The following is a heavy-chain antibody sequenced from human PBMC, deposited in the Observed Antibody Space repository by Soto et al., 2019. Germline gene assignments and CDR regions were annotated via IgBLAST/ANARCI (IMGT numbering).Heavy chain of an antibody. Sequence: GGSLRLSCEASGFQFNAYGMHWVRQAPGNGLEWVAVISFDGSNQYYEESVKGRLTISRDNSKNTLYLQMDSLRAEDTAVYFCVKAGTMAGTGTTPRSFDIWGRGTMVTVSS. D-gene: IGHD1-1*01. CDR2: ISFDGSNQ. J-gene: IGHJ3*02. V-gene: IGHV3-30*18. CDR1: GFQFNAYG. CDR3: VKAGTMAGTGTTPRSFDI.